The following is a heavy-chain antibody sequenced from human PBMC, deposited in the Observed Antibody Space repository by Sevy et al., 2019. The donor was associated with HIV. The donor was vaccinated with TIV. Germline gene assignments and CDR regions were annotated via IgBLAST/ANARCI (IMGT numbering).Heavy chain of an antibody. J-gene: IGHJ4*02. V-gene: IGHV3-33*06. Sequence: GGSLRLSCAASGFTFSRYGMHWVRQAPGKGLEWVAGIWYDGTNENYVDSVRGRFTISRDNSKNTLYLQMNSLKAEDTALYYCAKGIVATDFYYFDYWCQGTLVTVSS. CDR1: GFTFSRYG. CDR2: IWYDGTNE. D-gene: IGHD5-12*01. CDR3: AKGIVATDFYYFDY.